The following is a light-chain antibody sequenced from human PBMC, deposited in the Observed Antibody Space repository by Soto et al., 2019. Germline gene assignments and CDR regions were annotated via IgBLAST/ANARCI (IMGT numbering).Light chain of an antibody. J-gene: IGKJ5*01. V-gene: IGKV1-39*01. Sequence: DIQMTQSPSSLSASVGDRVTITCRASQSISSYLNWYQRKPGKAPKLLIYAASSLQSGVPSRFSGSGSGTDFTLTISSLEPEDFAVYYCQQRSNWPITFGQGTRLEIK. CDR3: QQRSNWPIT. CDR1: QSISSY. CDR2: AAS.